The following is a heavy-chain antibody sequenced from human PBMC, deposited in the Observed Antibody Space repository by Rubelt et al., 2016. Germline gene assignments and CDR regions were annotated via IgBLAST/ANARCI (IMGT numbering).Heavy chain of an antibody. CDR2: IYYTGTT. V-gene: IGHV4-31*03. CDR1: GVSMSTGGPY. CDR3: AGDRGDSTGRIDC. J-gene: IGHJ4*02. Sequence: QVQLQESGPGLVKPSQTLSLTCTVSGVSMSTGGPYWSWIRQHPGKGLEWIGYIYYTGTTYYNPSPTGRVYISVDTSKNQFSLNLSSVTAADTAVYYCAGDRGDSTGRIDCWGQGTLVSVSS. D-gene: IGHD3-22*01.